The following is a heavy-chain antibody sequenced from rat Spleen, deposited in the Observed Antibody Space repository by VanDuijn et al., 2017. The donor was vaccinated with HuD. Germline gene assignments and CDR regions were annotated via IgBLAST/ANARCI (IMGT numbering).Heavy chain of an antibody. V-gene: IGHV5-19*01. Sequence: EVQLVESGGGLVQPGRSLRLSCAASGFTFSNYGMHWIRQAPTKGLEWVATISTSGGSTYYRDSVKGRFTISRDNAKSTLYLQMNSLRSEDTATYSCARQDNYVGFDYWGQGVMVTVSS. CDR1: GFTFSNYG. CDR3: ARQDNYVGFDY. CDR2: ISTSGGST. D-gene: IGHD1-10*01. J-gene: IGHJ2*01.